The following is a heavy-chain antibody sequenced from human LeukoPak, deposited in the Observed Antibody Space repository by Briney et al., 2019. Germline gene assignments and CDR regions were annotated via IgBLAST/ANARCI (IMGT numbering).Heavy chain of an antibody. D-gene: IGHD6-19*01. CDR2: IYYSGST. V-gene: IGHV4-39*02. Sequence: PSETLSLTCTVSGGSISSSSYYWGWIRQPPGKGLEWIGSIYYSGSTYYNPSLKSRVTISVDTSRNHFSLKLTSVTAADSAVYYCARRSPYSTGWSSYFDYRGQGALVTVSS. CDR3: ARRSPYSTGWSSYFDY. J-gene: IGHJ4*02. CDR1: GGSISSSSYY.